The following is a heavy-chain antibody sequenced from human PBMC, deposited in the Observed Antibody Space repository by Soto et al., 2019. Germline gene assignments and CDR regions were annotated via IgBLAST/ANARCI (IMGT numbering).Heavy chain of an antibody. V-gene: IGHV3-73*01. CDR1: GFIFSDSV. CDR2: IRRKVNSYAP. D-gene: IGHD7-27*01. J-gene: IGHJ5*02. Sequence: EVQLVESGGGLVQPGNSLQLSCAASGFIFSDSVIHWVRQAPGKGLEWVGRIRRKVNSYAPAYTASVNGRFAISRDDSRDTAYLQMNSLQVEDTALYYCTRGGSNTWRFDPWGQGTLVIVSS. CDR3: TRGGSNTWRFDP.